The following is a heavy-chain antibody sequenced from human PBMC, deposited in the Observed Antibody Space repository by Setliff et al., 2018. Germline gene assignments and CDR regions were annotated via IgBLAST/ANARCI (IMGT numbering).Heavy chain of an antibody. CDR1: GFTFSSYE. CDR3: ARGGLTTYYNFWSDYYTEGFDY. D-gene: IGHD3-3*01. V-gene: IGHV3-48*03. CDR2: ISSSGDST. Sequence: SLRLFCAASGFTFSSYEMNWVRQAPGKGLEWVSYISSSGDSTYYADSVKGRFTISRDNAKNSLYLQMNSLRAEDTAVYYCARGGLTTYYNFWSDYYTEGFDYWGQGSLVTVS. J-gene: IGHJ4*02.